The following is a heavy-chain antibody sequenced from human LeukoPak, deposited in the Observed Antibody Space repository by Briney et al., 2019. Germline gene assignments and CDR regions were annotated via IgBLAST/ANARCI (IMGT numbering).Heavy chain of an antibody. D-gene: IGHD6-13*01. Sequence: PSETLSLTCAVYGGSFSGYYWSWIRQPPGKGLEWIGEINHSGSTNYNPSLKSRVTISVDTSKNQFSLKLSSVTAADTAVYYCARPAPYSSSWYGNYYYYMDVWGKGTTVTVSS. CDR3: ARPAPYSSSWYGNYYYYMDV. J-gene: IGHJ6*03. V-gene: IGHV4-34*01. CDR1: GGSFSGYY. CDR2: INHSGST.